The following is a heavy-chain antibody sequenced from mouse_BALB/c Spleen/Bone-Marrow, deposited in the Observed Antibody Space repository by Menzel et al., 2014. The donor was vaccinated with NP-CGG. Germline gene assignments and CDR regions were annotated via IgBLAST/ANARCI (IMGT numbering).Heavy chain of an antibody. CDR2: INPSTGYT. V-gene: IGHV1-7*01. CDR1: GYTFTSYW. CDR3: ARSGGGYDGFAY. Sequence: QVQLKQSGAELAKPGASVKMSCKASGYTFTSYWMHWVKQRPGQGPEWIGYINPSTGYTEYNQKFKDKATLTADKSSSTAYMQLSSLTSEDSAVYYCARSGGGYDGFAYWGQGALVTVSA. D-gene: IGHD2-2*01. J-gene: IGHJ3*01.